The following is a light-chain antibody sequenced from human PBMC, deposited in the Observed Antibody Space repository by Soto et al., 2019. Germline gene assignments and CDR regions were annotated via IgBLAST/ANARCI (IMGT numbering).Light chain of an antibody. CDR1: QTISRY. CDR2: SAS. CDR3: QQSDSTPYT. V-gene: IGKV1-39*01. J-gene: IGKJ2*01. Sequence: DIPMTQSPSSLSASVGDRVIITCRASQTISRYLNWYQQIPGKAPRLLIYSASSLQSGVPSRFSGSGSATDFTLTISSLQPEDFATYYCQQSDSTPYTFGQGTKLEIK.